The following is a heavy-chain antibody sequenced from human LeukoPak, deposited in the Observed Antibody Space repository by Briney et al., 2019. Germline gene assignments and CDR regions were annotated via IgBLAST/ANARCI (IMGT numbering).Heavy chain of an antibody. V-gene: IGHV3-23*01. CDR2: ISDSDDST. J-gene: IGHJ4*02. Sequence: QPGGSLRLSCAASGFTFSSYAMTWVRQAPGKGLEWVSAISDSDDSTYYVDSVKGRFTISRDFPKNTLYLQMNSLRADDTAVYYCAKLTSGWLEDFWGQGTLVTVSS. CDR3: AKLTSGWLEDF. D-gene: IGHD6-19*01. CDR1: GFTFSSYA.